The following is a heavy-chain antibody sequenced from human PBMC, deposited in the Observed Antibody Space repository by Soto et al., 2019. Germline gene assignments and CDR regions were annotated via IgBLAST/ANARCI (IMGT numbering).Heavy chain of an antibody. CDR1: GFSLRTPGVA. CDR2: LYWNDDK. Sequence: QITLKESGPTLVKRTQTLTLACTYSGFSLRTPGVAVGWFRQPPGKALEWLALLYWNDDKRSSPALRSRLTIAKDTSKDQVVLTMTDMDPKDTATYYCGHRNHARVPHNWGPGTLVTVSS. V-gene: IGHV2-5*01. CDR3: GHRNHARVPHN. D-gene: IGHD6-6*01. J-gene: IGHJ4*02.